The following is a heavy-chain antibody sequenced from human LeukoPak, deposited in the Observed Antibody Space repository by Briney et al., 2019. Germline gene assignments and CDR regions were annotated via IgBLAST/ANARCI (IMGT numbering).Heavy chain of an antibody. Sequence: GASVKVSCKASGYTFTGYSLHWVRQAPGQGLEWMGWINPNSGGTNYAQKFQGGVTMTRDTSISTAYMELSRLRSDDTAVYYCARDTGYSSGYDYWGQGTLVTVSS. CDR3: ARDTGYSSGYDY. D-gene: IGHD6-19*01. CDR1: GYTFTGYS. CDR2: INPNSGGT. V-gene: IGHV1-2*02. J-gene: IGHJ4*02.